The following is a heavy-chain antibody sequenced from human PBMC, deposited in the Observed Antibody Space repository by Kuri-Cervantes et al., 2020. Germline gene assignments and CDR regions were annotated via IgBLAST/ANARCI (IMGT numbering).Heavy chain of an antibody. CDR3: ARDQEKFLTGANFDY. CDR2: INTNNGNT. J-gene: IGHJ4*02. V-gene: IGHV7-4-1*02. CDR1: GDIFTSYA. D-gene: IGHD3-3*01. Sequence: ASLQVSCSASGDIFTSYAMKWWRQGPGQELEVLGWINTNNGNTTYAQGFTGRFVFSLDTSVSTAYLQISSLKAADTAVYYCARDQEKFLTGANFDYWGQGTLVTVSS.